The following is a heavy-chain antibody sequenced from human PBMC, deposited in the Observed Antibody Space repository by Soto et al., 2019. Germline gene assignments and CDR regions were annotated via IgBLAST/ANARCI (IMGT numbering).Heavy chain of an antibody. D-gene: IGHD2-15*01. CDR2: IYGGDSDT. V-gene: IGHV5-51*01. Sequence: RGGALKISRKGSGYSFTTYWIGWVRQMPGKGLEWMGIIYGGDSDTRYSQSFQGQATISADKSISTAFLQWSSLKDSDTAMYYCARLKYCSGDNCYGDYWGQGTLVTVSS. CDR3: ARLKYCSGDNCYGDY. CDR1: GYSFTTYW. J-gene: IGHJ4*02.